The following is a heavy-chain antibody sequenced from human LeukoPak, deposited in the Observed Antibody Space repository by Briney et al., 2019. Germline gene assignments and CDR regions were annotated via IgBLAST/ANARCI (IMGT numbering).Heavy chain of an antibody. Sequence: GASVKVSCKVSGYTLTELSMHWVRQAPGKGREWMGGFDPEDGETIYAQKFQGRVTMTEDTSTDTAYMELSSLRSEDTVVYYCATDTMIGRVDYYYGMDVWGQGTTVTVSS. CDR3: ATDTMIGRVDYYYGMDV. CDR1: GYTLTELS. V-gene: IGHV1-24*01. D-gene: IGHD3-22*01. CDR2: FDPEDGET. J-gene: IGHJ6*02.